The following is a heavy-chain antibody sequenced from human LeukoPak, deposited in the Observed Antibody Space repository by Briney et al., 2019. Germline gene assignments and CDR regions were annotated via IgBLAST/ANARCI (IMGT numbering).Heavy chain of an antibody. Sequence: SETLSLTCTVSGGSISNYYWSWIRQPPGKGLEWIGYIYYSGYTNYSPSLKSRVTISVDTSKRQFSLKLSSVTAADTAVYYCATSISRWHWFDPWGQGTLVTVSS. CDR1: GGSISNYY. CDR2: IYYSGYT. V-gene: IGHV4-59*01. CDR3: ATSISRWHWFDP. D-gene: IGHD2-2*01. J-gene: IGHJ5*02.